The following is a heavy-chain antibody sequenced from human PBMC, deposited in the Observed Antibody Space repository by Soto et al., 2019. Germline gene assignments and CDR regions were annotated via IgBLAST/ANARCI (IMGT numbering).Heavy chain of an antibody. CDR3: AREWAAAGPFDY. V-gene: IGHV1-18*01. CDR1: GYTFTSYG. D-gene: IGHD6-13*01. J-gene: IGHJ4*02. CDR2: ISAYNGNT. Sequence: QVQLVQSGAEVKKPGASVKVSCKASGYTFTSYGISWVRKAPEQGLEWMGWISAYNGNTIYVQKLQGRVTMTTDTSTSTAYMELRSLRSDDTAVYYCAREWAAAGPFDYWGQGTLVTVSS.